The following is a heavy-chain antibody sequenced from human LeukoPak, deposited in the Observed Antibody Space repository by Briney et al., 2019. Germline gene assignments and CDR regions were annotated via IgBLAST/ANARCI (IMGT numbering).Heavy chain of an antibody. J-gene: IGHJ4*02. CDR2: ISAYNGNT. D-gene: IGHD3-22*01. CDR1: GYTFTGYY. Sequence: ASVKVSCKASGYTFTGYYMHWVRQAPGQGLEWMGWISAYNGNTNYAQKLQGRVTMTTDTSTSTAYMELRSLRSDDTAVYYCARGFLYDSSGYCDYWGQGTLVTVSS. CDR3: ARGFLYDSSGYCDY. V-gene: IGHV1-18*04.